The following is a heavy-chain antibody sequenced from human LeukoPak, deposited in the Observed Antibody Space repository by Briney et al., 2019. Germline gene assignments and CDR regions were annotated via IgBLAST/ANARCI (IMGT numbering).Heavy chain of an antibody. D-gene: IGHD5-18*01. J-gene: IGHJ4*02. CDR3: ARQGGYSYGHFDY. CDR1: GGSISSYY. V-gene: IGHV4-59*08. Sequence: PSETLSLTCTVSGGSISSYYWSWIRQPPGKGLEWIGYIYYSGSTNYNPSLKSRVTISVDTSKNQFSLKLSPVTAADTAVYYCARQGGYSYGHFDYWGQGTLVTVSS. CDR2: IYYSGST.